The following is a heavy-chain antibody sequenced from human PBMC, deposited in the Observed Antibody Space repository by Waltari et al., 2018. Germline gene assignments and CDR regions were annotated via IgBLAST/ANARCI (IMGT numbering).Heavy chain of an antibody. CDR2: INPNSGGT. D-gene: IGHD3-3*01. CDR1: GYTFTGYY. Sequence: QVQLVQSGAEVKKPGASVKVSCKASGYTFTGYYMHCVRQAPGNGLEWMGWINPNSGGTNYAQKFQGRVTMTRDTSISTAYMELSRLRSDDTAVYYCARIFYDFWSAPILTGLDYWGQGTLVTVSS. V-gene: IGHV1-2*02. J-gene: IGHJ4*02. CDR3: ARIFYDFWSAPILTGLDY.